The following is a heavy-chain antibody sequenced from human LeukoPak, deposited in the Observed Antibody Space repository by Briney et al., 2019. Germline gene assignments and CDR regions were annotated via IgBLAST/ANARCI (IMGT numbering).Heavy chain of an antibody. V-gene: IGHV3-11*06. CDR3: ARIEGSYSYFDY. J-gene: IGHJ4*02. CDR1: GFTFSDNY. Sequence: GGSLRLSCAASGFTFSDNYMSWIRQAPGKGLEWVSYVSFSGSSSNYADSVKGRFTISRDNAKSTLYLQMNSLRAEDTAAYYCARIEGSYSYFDYWGQGTLVTVSS. CDR2: VSFSGSSS. D-gene: IGHD1-26*01.